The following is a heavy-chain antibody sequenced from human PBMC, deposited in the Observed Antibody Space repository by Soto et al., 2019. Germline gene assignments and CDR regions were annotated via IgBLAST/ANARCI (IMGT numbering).Heavy chain of an antibody. D-gene: IGHD1-1*01. CDR3: VRGWGILVHLSCLDF. Sequence: QVQLVESGGGVFQPGTSLRLSCAASGFTFRQYGMHWVRQAPGKGLEWVAVIFYDGTEQYYADSVKGRFAISRDNPGNKVYLHMNSMRAEDTGVYYCVRGWGILVHLSCLDFWGQGTTVVVSS. J-gene: IGHJ3*01. V-gene: IGHV3-33*01. CDR1: GFTFRQYG. CDR2: IFYDGTEQ.